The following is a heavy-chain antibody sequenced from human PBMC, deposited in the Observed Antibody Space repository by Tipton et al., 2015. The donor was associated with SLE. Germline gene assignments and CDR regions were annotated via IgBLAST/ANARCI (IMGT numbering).Heavy chain of an antibody. CDR1: GFTFSSYG. J-gene: IGHJ5*02. CDR2: VSGSGGST. CDR3: AKDPRLWSEDWFDP. D-gene: IGHD5-18*01. V-gene: IGHV3-23*01. Sequence: GSLRLSCAASGFTFSSYGMSRVRQAPGKGLEWVSAVSGSGGSTYYADSVKGRFTISRDNSKNTLYPQMNSLRAEDTAVYYCAKDPRLWSEDWFDPWGQGTLVTVSS.